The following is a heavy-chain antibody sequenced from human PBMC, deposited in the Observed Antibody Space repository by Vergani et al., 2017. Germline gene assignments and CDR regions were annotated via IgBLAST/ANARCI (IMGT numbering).Heavy chain of an antibody. CDR2: MYHSGST. CDR1: GGSMSGYY. V-gene: IGHV4-59*07. Sequence: QVRLQESGPGLVKPSDTLSLTCSVSGGSMSGYYWSWIRQPPGKELEWIGYMYHSGSTNYNPSLETRVTISGDTSKNQFSLKLNSVTAADTAVYYCGIVADFYGLGSRLLDLWGQGILVTVSS. D-gene: IGHD3-10*01. J-gene: IGHJ5*02. CDR3: GIVADFYGLGSRLLDL.